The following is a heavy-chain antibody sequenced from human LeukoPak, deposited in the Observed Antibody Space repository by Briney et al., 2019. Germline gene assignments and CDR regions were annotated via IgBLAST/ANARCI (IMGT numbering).Heavy chain of an antibody. CDR1: GGSISSYY. CDR2: IYYSGST. D-gene: IGHD3-10*01. J-gene: IGHJ6*02. CDR3: ARVGIFFISMVRDYGMDV. Sequence: KASETLSLTCTVSGGSISSYYWSWIRQPPGKGLEWIGYIYYSGSTNYNPSLKSRVTISVDTSKNQFSLKLSSVTAADTAVYYCARVGIFFISMVRDYGMDVWGQGTTVTVSS. V-gene: IGHV4-59*12.